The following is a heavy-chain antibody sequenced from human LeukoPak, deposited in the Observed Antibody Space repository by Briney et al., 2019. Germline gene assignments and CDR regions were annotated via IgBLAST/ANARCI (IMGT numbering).Heavy chain of an antibody. V-gene: IGHV4-59*01. Sequence: PSETLSLTCTVSGGSITTYYWSWIRQPPGKGLEWIGYISYSGSTNNNPSLKSRVTTSLDTSKSQLSLELTSVTAAGSAVYYCAGSSGWSGVLDYWGQGTLVTVSS. J-gene: IGHJ4*02. CDR3: AGSSGWSGVLDY. CDR2: ISYSGST. D-gene: IGHD6-19*01. CDR1: GGSITTYY.